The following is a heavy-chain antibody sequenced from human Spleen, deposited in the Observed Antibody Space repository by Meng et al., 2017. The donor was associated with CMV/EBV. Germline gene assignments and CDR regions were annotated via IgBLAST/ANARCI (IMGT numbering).Heavy chain of an antibody. J-gene: IGHJ4*02. Sequence: TTEVCVGWLRQPPGKALEWLAIIYWNDDKRYSPSLESRLTITKDTSKNQVVLTMTNMDPVDTATYYCAHRPSPWGYSSTWYDYFDYWGQGALVTVSS. CDR3: AHRPSPWGYSSTWYDYFDY. CDR1: TTEVC. D-gene: IGHD6-13*01. CDR2: IYWNDDK. V-gene: IGHV2-5*01.